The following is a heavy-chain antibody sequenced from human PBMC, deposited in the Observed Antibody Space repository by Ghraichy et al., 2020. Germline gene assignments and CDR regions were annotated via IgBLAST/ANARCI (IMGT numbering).Heavy chain of an antibody. D-gene: IGHD2-2*01. CDR1: GYTFTGYY. Sequence: ASVKVSCKASGYTFTGYYMHWVRQAPGQGLEWMGWINPNSGGTNYAQKFQGRVTMTRDTSISTAYMELSRLRSDDTAVYYCARVECSSTSCYPGWGQGTLVTVSS. J-gene: IGHJ4*02. CDR3: ARVECSSTSCYPG. CDR2: INPNSGGT. V-gene: IGHV1-2*02.